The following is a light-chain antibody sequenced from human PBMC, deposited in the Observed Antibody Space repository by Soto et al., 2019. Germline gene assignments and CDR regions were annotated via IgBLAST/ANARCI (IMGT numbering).Light chain of an antibody. CDR3: SSYAGSYV. V-gene: IGLV2-8*01. J-gene: IGLJ1*01. CDR2: EVS. Sequence: QSVLTQPPSASGSPGQSVTISCTGTSSDVGGYNYVSWYQQHPGKAPKLMIYEVSKRPSGVPDRFSGSKSGNTASLTVSGLQAEDEAGYYCSSYAGSYVFGTGTKVTVL. CDR1: SSDVGGYNY.